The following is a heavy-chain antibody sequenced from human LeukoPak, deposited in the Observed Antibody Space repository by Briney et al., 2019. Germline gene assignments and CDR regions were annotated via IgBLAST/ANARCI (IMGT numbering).Heavy chain of an antibody. Sequence: SETLSLTCTVSGGSISSYYWSWIRQPPGKGLEWIGYIYYSGSTNYNPSLKSRVTISVDTSKNQFSLKLSSVTAADTAVYYCARLMYSSSYLGYYYYYMDVWGKGTTVTVSS. CDR1: GGSISSYY. V-gene: IGHV4-59*01. D-gene: IGHD6-6*01. CDR2: IYYSGST. CDR3: ARLMYSSSYLGYYYYYMDV. J-gene: IGHJ6*03.